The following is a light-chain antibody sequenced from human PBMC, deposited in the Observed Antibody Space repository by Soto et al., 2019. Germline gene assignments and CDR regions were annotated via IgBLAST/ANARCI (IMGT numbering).Light chain of an antibody. CDR2: GGC. Sequence: EIVLTQSPGTLSLSPGERATLSCRASQSVSSSYLAWYQQKPGQAPRLLIYGGCSRATCIPDRFGGSGSGTDFTLTISRLEPEDFVVYYCQVHGSSPPGYTFGQGTKLEIK. V-gene: IGKV3-20*01. J-gene: IGKJ2*01. CDR3: QVHGSSPPGYT. CDR1: QSVSSSY.